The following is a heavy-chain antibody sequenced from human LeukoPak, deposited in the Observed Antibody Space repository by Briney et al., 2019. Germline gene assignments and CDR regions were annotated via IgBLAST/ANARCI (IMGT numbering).Heavy chain of an antibody. D-gene: IGHD6-13*01. J-gene: IGHJ4*02. Sequence: GASVKVSCKASGYTFTSYGISWVRQAPGQGLEWMGWISAYNGNTNYAQKLQGRVTMTTDTSTSTAYMELSSLRSEDTAVYYCAREGPIAAAGTGPDYWGQGTLVTVSS. V-gene: IGHV1-18*01. CDR2: ISAYNGNT. CDR1: GYTFTSYG. CDR3: AREGPIAAAGTGPDY.